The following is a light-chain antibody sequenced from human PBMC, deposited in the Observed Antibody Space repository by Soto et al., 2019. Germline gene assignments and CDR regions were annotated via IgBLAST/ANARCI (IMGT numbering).Light chain of an antibody. J-gene: IGLJ2*01. V-gene: IGLV1-40*01. CDR2: DNT. CDR3: QSYDTSLSASV. Sequence: QSALTQPPSVSGAPGQRVTISCTGSRSNSGAGYAVHWYQQLPGTAPKLLIYDNTNRPSGVPDRFSASESGTSASLAITGLQSEDEADYYCQSYDTSLSASVFGGGTKLTVL. CDR1: RSNSGAGYA.